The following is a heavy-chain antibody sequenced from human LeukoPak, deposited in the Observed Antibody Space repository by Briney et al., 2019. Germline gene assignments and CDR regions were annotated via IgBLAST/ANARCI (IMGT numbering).Heavy chain of an antibody. CDR1: GGSVSINSHY. Sequence: SETLSLTCTVSGGSVSINSHYWTWIRQPPGKGLEWIGYIYYSGSTNYNPSLKSRVTISVDTSKNQFSQKLSSVTAADTAVYYCARDKGPGYSSGSDYWGQGTLVTVSS. CDR2: IYYSGST. J-gene: IGHJ4*02. D-gene: IGHD6-19*01. CDR3: ARDKGPGYSSGSDY. V-gene: IGHV4-61*01.